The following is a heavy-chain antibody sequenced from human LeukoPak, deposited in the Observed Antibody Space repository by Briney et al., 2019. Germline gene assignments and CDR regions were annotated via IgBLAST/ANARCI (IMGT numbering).Heavy chain of an antibody. J-gene: IGHJ4*02. V-gene: IGHV3-21*01. CDR2: ISSSSSYI. D-gene: IGHD5-24*01. Sequence: GGSLRLSCAASGFTFSSYSMNWVRQAPGKGLEWVSSISSSSSYIYYADSVKGRFTISRDNGQNSLYLLMNSLRAEDTAVYYCARGGDGYNFPNSGQGTLVTVSS. CDR3: ARGGDGYNFPN. CDR1: GFTFSSYS.